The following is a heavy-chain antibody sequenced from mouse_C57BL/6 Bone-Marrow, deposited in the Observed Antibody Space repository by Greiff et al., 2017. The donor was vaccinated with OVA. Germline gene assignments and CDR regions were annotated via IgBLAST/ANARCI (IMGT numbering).Heavy chain of an antibody. CDR2: IYPGSGST. D-gene: IGHD1-1*01. Sequence: VQLQQPGAELVKPGASVKMSCKASGYTFTSYWLTWVKQRPGQGLEWIGDIYPGSGSTNYNEKFKSKATLTVDTSSSTAYMQLSSLTSEDSAVYYCARDDNTVVATPFAYWGQGTLVTVSA. CDR3: ARDDNTVVATPFAY. J-gene: IGHJ3*01. V-gene: IGHV1-55*01. CDR1: GYTFTSYW.